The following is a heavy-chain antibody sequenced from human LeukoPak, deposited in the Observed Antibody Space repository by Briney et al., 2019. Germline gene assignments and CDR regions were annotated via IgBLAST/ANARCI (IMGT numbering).Heavy chain of an antibody. CDR2: ISYDGTKI. V-gene: IGHV3-30-3*01. Sequence: GGSLRLSCAASGFSFSTHKMNWVRQAPGKGLEWVAVISYDGTKIYYADSAKGRFTISRDNSKNMVYLQMNSLRAENTAVYYCARDWGYFDWLSLDYGMDVWGQGTTVTVSS. J-gene: IGHJ6*02. CDR1: GFSFSTHK. CDR3: ARDWGYFDWLSLDYGMDV. D-gene: IGHD3-9*01.